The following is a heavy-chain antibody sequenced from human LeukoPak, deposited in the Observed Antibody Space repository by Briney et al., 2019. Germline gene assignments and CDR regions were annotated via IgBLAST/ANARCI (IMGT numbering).Heavy chain of an antibody. CDR1: GGTFSSYA. CDR2: VIPIFGTA. D-gene: IGHD3-9*01. CDR3: ARGRLNYDILTGYFPY. V-gene: IGHV1-69*01. J-gene: IGHJ4*02. Sequence: SVKVSCKASGGTFSSYAISWVRPAPGQGLERMVGVIPIFGTANYAQKFQGRVTITADESTSTAYMELSSLRSEDTAVYYCARGRLNYDILTGYFPYWGQGTLVTVSS.